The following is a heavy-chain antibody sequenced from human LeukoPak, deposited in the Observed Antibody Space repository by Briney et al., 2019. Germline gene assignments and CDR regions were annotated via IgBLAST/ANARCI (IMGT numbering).Heavy chain of an antibody. J-gene: IGHJ4*02. CDR2: INGERSST. D-gene: IGHD2-2*01. CDR3: ARGGPQSTSPADY. V-gene: IGHV3-74*01. CDR1: GFVFSSYW. Sequence: GGSLRLSCAASGFVFSSYWMNWVRQAPGKGPMWVSHINGERSSTSYAGSVKGRFTISRDNAKNTLYLQMNTLRADDTAVYYCARGGPQSTSPADYWGQGTLVTVSS.